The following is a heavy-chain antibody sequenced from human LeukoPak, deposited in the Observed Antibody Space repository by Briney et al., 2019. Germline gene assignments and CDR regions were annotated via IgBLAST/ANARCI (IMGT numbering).Heavy chain of an antibody. CDR1: GFPFSNYE. D-gene: IGHD4-23*01. J-gene: IGHJ4*02. Sequence: GGSLSLLCGACGFPFSNYEMHGLRQAPGKGLEWVSYISSCGCDIYYADSVKGPFTISRDNAKNSLYLHMNSLRAEDTAVYYCARDYGGSSPFDYWGQGTLVTVSS. CDR3: ARDYGGSSPFDY. V-gene: IGHV3-48*03. CDR2: ISSCGCDI.